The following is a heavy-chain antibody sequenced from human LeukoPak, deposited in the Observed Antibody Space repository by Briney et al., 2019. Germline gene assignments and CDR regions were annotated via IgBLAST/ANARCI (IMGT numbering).Heavy chain of an antibody. CDR1: GFTLDDYA. Sequence: GGSLRLSCADSGFTLDDYAMHWVRQAPGKGLEWVSGISGNGDSIGYADSVRGRFTISRDNAKNSLYLQMNSLRPEDTALYYCAKGPLYYYMDVWGKGTTATVSS. J-gene: IGHJ6*03. V-gene: IGHV3-9*01. CDR3: AKGPLYYYMDV. CDR2: ISGNGDSI.